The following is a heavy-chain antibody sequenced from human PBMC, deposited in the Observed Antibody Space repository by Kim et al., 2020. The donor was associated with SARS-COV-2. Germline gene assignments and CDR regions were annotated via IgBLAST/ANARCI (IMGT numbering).Heavy chain of an antibody. Sequence: NPPLKSRVAISVDTSKNQFALNLSSVTAADTAVYYCARRAMYGDYLPFDYWGQGTLVTVSA. CDR3: ARRAMYGDYLPFDY. J-gene: IGHJ4*02. D-gene: IGHD4-17*01. V-gene: IGHV4-39*01.